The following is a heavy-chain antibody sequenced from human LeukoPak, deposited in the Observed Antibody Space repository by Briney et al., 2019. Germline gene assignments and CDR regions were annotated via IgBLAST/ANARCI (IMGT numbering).Heavy chain of an antibody. D-gene: IGHD3-10*01. J-gene: IGHJ4*02. CDR1: GGSISSYY. CDR3: ARTTYYYGSGSSYIDY. Sequence: SETLSLTCTVSGGSISSYYWSWIRQPPGKGLEWIGYIYYSGSTNYNPSLKSRVTISVDTSKNQSSLKLSSVTAADTAVYYCARTTYYYGSGSSYIDYWGQGTLVTVSS. V-gene: IGHV4-59*01. CDR2: IYYSGST.